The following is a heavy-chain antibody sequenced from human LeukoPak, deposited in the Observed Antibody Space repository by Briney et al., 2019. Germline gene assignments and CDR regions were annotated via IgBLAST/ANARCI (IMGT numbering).Heavy chain of an antibody. J-gene: IGHJ6*03. CDR2: ISYDGSNK. CDR3: AKAVTSDYHSHYYNYYMDV. CDR1: GFTVSSNY. V-gene: IGHV3-30*18. D-gene: IGHD3-10*01. Sequence: GGSLRLSCAASGFTVSSNYMSWVRQAPGKGLEWVAVISYDGSNKYFGDSVKGRFTISRDNSKNTLYLQMDSLRAEDTAIYYCAKAVTSDYHSHYYNYYMDVWGKGTTVTVSS.